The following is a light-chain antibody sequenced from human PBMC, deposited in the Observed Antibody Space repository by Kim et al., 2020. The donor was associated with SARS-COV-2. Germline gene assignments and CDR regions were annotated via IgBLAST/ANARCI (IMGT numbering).Light chain of an antibody. V-gene: IGKV1-39*01. J-gene: IGKJ5*01. CDR2: AAS. CDR1: ESIISY. CDR3: QQSYSTPCT. Sequence: DIQMTQSPSSLSASVGDRVTITCRASESIISYLNWYQQKPGKAPNLLIYAASSLESGVPSRFSGGGSGTDFTLTINSLQPEDFATYYCQQSYSTPCTFGQGTRLEMK.